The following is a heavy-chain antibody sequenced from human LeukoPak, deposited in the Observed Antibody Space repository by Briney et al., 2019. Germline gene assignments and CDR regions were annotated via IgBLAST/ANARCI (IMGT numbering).Heavy chain of an antibody. V-gene: IGHV4-61*01. J-gene: IGHJ4*02. Sequence: PSETLSLTCTVSGGSVSSGSYYWSWIRQPPGKGLEWIGYIYYSGSTNYNPSLKSRVTISVDTSKNQFSLKLSSVTAADTAVYYCARRITYYYDSSGYQGGPFDYWGQGTPVTVSS. CDR1: GGSVSSGSYY. CDR2: IYYSGST. CDR3: ARRITYYYDSSGYQGGPFDY. D-gene: IGHD3-22*01.